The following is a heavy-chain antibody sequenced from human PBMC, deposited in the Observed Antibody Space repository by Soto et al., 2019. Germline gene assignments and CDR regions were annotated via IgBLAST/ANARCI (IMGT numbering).Heavy chain of an antibody. V-gene: IGHV3-23*01. CDR2: IGGNGVTT. J-gene: IGHJ4*02. Sequence: EVQLLESGGGLVQPGGSLRLSCAASGFDFSYYAMGWVRQTPGKGLEWVSGIGGNGVTTYYVDSVKGRFTVSRDNSKNTMYLQMNSLRAEDTAIYYCAKGIGSGWYGFDQWGQGTLVTVSS. D-gene: IGHD6-19*01. CDR3: AKGIGSGWYGFDQ. CDR1: GFDFSYYA.